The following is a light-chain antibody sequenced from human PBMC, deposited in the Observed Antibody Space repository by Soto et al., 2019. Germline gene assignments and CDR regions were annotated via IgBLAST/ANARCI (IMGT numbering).Light chain of an antibody. CDR2: DAS. V-gene: IGKV1-33*01. CDR3: QQYDNLPLT. CDR1: PDISNY. Sequence: DIQMTQSPSSLSASVGDRVTITCQASPDISNYLNWYQQKPGKAPKLLIYDASTLETGVPSRFSGSGSGTDFTFTISSLQPEDIATYYCQQYDNLPLTFGGGTKVEIK. J-gene: IGKJ4*01.